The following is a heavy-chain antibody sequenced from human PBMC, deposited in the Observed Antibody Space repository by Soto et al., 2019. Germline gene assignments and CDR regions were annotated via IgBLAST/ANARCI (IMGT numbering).Heavy chain of an antibody. CDR2: ISSSSSTI. V-gene: IGHV3-48*01. J-gene: IGHJ6*03. D-gene: IGHD5-12*01. CDR1: GFTFSSYS. CDR3: ARRDIVATIFNYYYYYMDV. Sequence: GGSLRLSCAASGFTFSSYSMNWVRQAPGKGLEWVSYISSSSSTIYYADSVKGRFTISRDNAKNSLYLQMNSLRAEDTAVYYCARRDIVATIFNYYYYYMDVWGKGTTVTVSS.